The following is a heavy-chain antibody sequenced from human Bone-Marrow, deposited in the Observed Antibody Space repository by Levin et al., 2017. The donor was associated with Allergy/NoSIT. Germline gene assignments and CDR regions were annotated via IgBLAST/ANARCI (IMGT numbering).Heavy chain of an antibody. CDR1: GFTFSKYW. J-gene: IGHJ2*01. CDR3: VRDSDADYWGFTWHFDL. V-gene: IGHV3-74*01. Sequence: GGSLRLSCEASGFTFSKYWIHWVRQAPGKGLVWVSRIGSDGSDTTYADSVKGRITISRDNAKNTVYLQMNSLRADDTAVYFCVRDSDADYWGFTWHFDLWGRGTLVTVSS. CDR2: IGSDGSDT. D-gene: IGHD3-16*01.